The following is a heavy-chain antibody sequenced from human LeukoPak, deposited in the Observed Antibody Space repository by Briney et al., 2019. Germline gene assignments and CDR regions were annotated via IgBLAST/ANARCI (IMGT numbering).Heavy chain of an antibody. CDR1: GITLSNYG. Sequence: GGSLRLSCAVSGITLSNYGMSWVRQAPGKGLEWVAGISDSGGRTNYADSVKGRSTISRDNPKNTLYLQMNSLRAEDTAVYFCAKRGVVIRVILVGFHKEANYFDSWGQGALVTVSS. J-gene: IGHJ4*02. CDR3: AKRGVVIRVILVGFHKEANYFDS. V-gene: IGHV3-23*01. CDR2: ISDSGGRT. D-gene: IGHD3-22*01.